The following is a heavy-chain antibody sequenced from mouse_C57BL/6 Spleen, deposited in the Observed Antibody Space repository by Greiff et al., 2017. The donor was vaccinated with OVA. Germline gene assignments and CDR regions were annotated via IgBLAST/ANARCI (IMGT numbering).Heavy chain of an antibody. CDR2: ISSGSSTI. CDR3: ARDDGYSVFAY. V-gene: IGHV5-17*01. CDR1: GFTFSDYG. D-gene: IGHD2-3*01. J-gene: IGHJ3*01. Sequence: EVNLVESGGGLVKPGGSLKLSCAASGFTFSDYGMHWVRQAPEKGLEWVAYISSGSSTIYYADTVKGRFTISRDNAKNTLFLQMTSLRSEDTAMYYCARDDGYSVFAYWGQGTLVTVSA.